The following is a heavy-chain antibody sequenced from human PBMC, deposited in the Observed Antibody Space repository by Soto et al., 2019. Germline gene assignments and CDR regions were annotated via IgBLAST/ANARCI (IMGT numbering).Heavy chain of an antibody. CDR3: VRASGMDV. CDR1: GFTFSSYA. J-gene: IGHJ6*02. Sequence: GGSLRLSCAASGFTFSSYAMHWVRQAPGKGLEWVAVISYDGSNKYYADSVKGRFTVSRDDSKNTLYLQMNSLRTEDTAVYYCVRASGMDVWGQGTTVTVSS. V-gene: IGHV3-30-3*01. CDR2: ISYDGSNK.